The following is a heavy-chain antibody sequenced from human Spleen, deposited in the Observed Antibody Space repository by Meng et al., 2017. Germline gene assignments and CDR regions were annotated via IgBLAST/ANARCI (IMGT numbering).Heavy chain of an antibody. CDR1: GGSLSDYY. CDR3: ARGSADYYDSSGYYYLEALHAYYFDY. D-gene: IGHD3-22*01. J-gene: IGHJ4*02. CDR2: INQSGRT. Sequence: SETLSLTCVVSGGSLSDYYWSWIRQPPGKGLEWIGEINQSGRTNYHPSLKSRVPMSVDTSKNQFSRKLSSVAAADTAVYYCARGSADYYDSSGYYYLEALHAYYFDYWGQGTLVTVSS. V-gene: IGHV4-34*01.